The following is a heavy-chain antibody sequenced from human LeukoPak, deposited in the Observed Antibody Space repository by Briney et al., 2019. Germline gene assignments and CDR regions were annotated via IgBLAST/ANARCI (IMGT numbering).Heavy chain of an antibody. CDR3: ARRIAAAAFDP. J-gene: IGHJ5*02. Sequence: GGSLRLSCAASGSTFDDYAMHWVRQAPGKGLEWVSGISWNSGSIGYAGSVKGRFTISRDNAKNSLYLQMNSLRAEDTALYYCARRIAAAAFDPWGQGTLVTVSS. D-gene: IGHD6-13*01. V-gene: IGHV3-9*01. CDR1: GSTFDDYA. CDR2: ISWNSGSI.